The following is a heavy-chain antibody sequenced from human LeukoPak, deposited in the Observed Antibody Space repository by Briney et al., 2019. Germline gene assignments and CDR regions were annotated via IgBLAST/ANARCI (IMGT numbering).Heavy chain of an antibody. CDR1: GGSISPYY. CDR2: IYHSGST. J-gene: IGHJ4*02. D-gene: IGHD1-26*01. V-gene: IGHV4-59*08. CDR3: ARHYSGSYQSFDY. Sequence: SETLSLTCTVSGGSISPYYWSWVRQPPGKGLDWIGYIYHSGSTNYNPSLKSPVTISVDTSKNQFSLKLNSVTATDTAVYYCARHYSGSYQSFDYWGQGTLVTVSS.